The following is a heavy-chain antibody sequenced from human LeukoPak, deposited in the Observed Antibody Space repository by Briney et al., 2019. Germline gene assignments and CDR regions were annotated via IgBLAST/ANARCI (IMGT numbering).Heavy chain of an antibody. V-gene: IGHV3-21*01. J-gene: IGHJ4*02. Sequence: SGGSLRLSCAASGFTFSNYSMNWVRQAPGKGLEWVSSISSSSSYIYYVDSVKGRFTISRDNAKTSPYLQMNSRMADDTAVYYCARRATYYYDSSGYFPPDYWGQGTLVTVSS. D-gene: IGHD3-22*01. CDR3: ARRATYYYDSSGYFPPDY. CDR1: GFTFSNYS. CDR2: ISSSSSYI.